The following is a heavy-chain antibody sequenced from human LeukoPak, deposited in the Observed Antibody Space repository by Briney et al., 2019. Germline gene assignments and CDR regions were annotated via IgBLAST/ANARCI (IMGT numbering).Heavy chain of an antibody. CDR1: GGSISSYS. Sequence: SETLSLTCTVSGGSISSYSWSWIRQPPGKGLEWIGNFQYSGSTNYNPSLKSRATISLDTSKNQFSLKLSSVTAADTAVYYCARHEWYGGSYYVVYWGQGTLVTVSS. D-gene: IGHD1-26*01. CDR3: ARHEWYGGSYYVVY. V-gene: IGHV4-59*08. CDR2: FQYSGST. J-gene: IGHJ4*02.